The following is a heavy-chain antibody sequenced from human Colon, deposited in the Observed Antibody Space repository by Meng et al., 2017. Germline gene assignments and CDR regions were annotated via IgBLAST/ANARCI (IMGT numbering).Heavy chain of an antibody. CDR3: ASEIFHGDDY. CDR2: ISSSSNYI. V-gene: IGHV3-21*01. CDR1: GFTFSRYS. Sequence: GGSLRLSCAASGFTFSRYSMIWVRQAPGKGLEWVSSISSSSNYIKYADSVNGRITISRDNAKNSMYLQMTSQRAEETSVYFCASEIFHGDDYWGQGTLVTVSS. D-gene: IGHD4-17*01. J-gene: IGHJ4*02.